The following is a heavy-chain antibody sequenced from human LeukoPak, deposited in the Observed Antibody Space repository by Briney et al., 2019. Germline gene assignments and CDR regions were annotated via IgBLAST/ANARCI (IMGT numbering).Heavy chain of an antibody. J-gene: IGHJ3*02. CDR1: GYTFTGYY. D-gene: IGHD3-10*01. CDR2: INPNSGGT. CDR3: ARVGSGSSYNGAFEI. V-gene: IGHV1-2*02. Sequence: ASVTVSSTASGYTFTGYYIPWVPRAPGQGLEWMGWINPNSGGTNYAQNFQGRVTMSRDTSINTAYMELNRLTSDDTAMYYCARVGSGSSYNGAFEIWGQGTVVTVSS.